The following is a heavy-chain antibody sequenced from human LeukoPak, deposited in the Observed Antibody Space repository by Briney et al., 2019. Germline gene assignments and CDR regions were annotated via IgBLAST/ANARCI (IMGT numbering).Heavy chain of an antibody. CDR3: ASIVVVPAAIGGGAFDI. CDR1: GFTVSNNY. Sequence: GGSLRLSCAASGFTVSNNYMTWVRQPPGKGLEWVSVMYSVGSTYYADSVKGRFTISRDNSKNTLYLQMNSLRAEDTAVYYCASIVVVPAAIGGGAFDIWGQGTMVTVSS. J-gene: IGHJ3*02. V-gene: IGHV3-66*01. D-gene: IGHD2-2*02. CDR2: MYSVGST.